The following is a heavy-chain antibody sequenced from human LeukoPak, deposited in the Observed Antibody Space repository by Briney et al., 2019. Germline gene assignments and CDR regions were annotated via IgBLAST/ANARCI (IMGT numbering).Heavy chain of an antibody. CDR1: GYTFSSYA. J-gene: IGHJ4*02. D-gene: IGHD6-19*01. Sequence: PGGSLRLSCAASGYTFSSYAMNWVRQAPAKGLLWVSTSIGDGGDTHYAHSVRGRFTISRANSKNTLSMQMNTVRADDTAVYYCGKSGSRDWDYFEYWGQGTLVTASS. CDR3: GKSGSRDWDYFEY. CDR2: SIGDGGDT. V-gene: IGHV3-23*01.